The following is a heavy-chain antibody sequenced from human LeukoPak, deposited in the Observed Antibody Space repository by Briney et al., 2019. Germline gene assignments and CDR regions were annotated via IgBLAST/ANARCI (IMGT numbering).Heavy chain of an antibody. Sequence: SETLSLTCTVSGGSISSYYWSWIRQPPGKGLEWIGYIYYSGSTNYNPSLKSRVTISVDTSKNQFSLKLSSVTAADTAVYYCARAVVVITPAFDIWGQGTMVTVSS. D-gene: IGHD3-22*01. CDR1: GGSISSYY. CDR2: IYYSGST. J-gene: IGHJ3*02. CDR3: ARAVVVITPAFDI. V-gene: IGHV4-59*01.